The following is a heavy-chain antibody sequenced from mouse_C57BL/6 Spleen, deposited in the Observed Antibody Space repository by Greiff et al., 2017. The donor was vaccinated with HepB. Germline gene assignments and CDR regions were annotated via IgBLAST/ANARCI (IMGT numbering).Heavy chain of an antibody. CDR3: ARRGYDYDALYAMDY. CDR2: ISSGGSYT. J-gene: IGHJ4*01. CDR1: GFTFSSYG. D-gene: IGHD2-4*01. Sequence: EVKVVESGGDLVKPGGSLKLSCAASGFTFSSYGMSWVRQTPDKRLEWVATISSGGSYTYYPDSVKGRFTISRDNAKNTLYLQMSSLKSEDTAMYYCARRGYDYDALYAMDYWGQGTSVTVSS. V-gene: IGHV5-6*02.